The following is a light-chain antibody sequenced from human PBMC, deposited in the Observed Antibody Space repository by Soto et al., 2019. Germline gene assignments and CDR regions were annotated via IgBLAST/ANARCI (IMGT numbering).Light chain of an antibody. Sequence: QSVLTQPPSVSGAPGQRVTISCTGSSSNIGPTYDVHWYQQLPGTAPKLLIYANTNRPSGVPDRFSGSKSGTSASLAITGLQAEDEADYFCQSYYSSRSGYVFGTGTKLTVL. V-gene: IGLV1-40*01. CDR1: SSNIGPTYD. J-gene: IGLJ1*01. CDR3: QSYYSSRSGYV. CDR2: ANT.